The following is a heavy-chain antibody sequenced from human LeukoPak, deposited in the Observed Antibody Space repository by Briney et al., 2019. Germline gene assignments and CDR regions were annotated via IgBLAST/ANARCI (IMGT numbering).Heavy chain of an antibody. D-gene: IGHD3-9*01. CDR1: GYTFIDYY. CDR2: INPNSSDT. Sequence: GASVKVSCKASGYTFIDYYIHWVRQAPGQGLEWMGWINPNSSDTNYAQKFQGRVTMTRDTSISTAYMELSRLRSDDTAVYYCARERGIIDILTGYGSLNWFDPWGQGTLVTVSS. V-gene: IGHV1-2*02. J-gene: IGHJ5*02. CDR3: ARERGIIDILTGYGSLNWFDP.